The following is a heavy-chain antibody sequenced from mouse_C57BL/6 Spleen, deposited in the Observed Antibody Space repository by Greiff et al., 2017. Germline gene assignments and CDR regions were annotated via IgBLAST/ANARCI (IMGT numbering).Heavy chain of an antibody. CDR1: GFTFSSYG. D-gene: IGHD1-1*01. CDR3: ARHRTTVIGGGNYAMDY. Sequence: EVMLVESGGDLVKPGGSLKLSCAASGFTFSSYGMSWVRQTPDKRLEWVATISSVGSYTYYPDSVKGRFTISRDNAKNTLYLQMSSLKSEDTAMYYCARHRTTVIGGGNYAMDYWGQGTSVTVSS. J-gene: IGHJ4*01. V-gene: IGHV5-6*01. CDR2: ISSVGSYT.